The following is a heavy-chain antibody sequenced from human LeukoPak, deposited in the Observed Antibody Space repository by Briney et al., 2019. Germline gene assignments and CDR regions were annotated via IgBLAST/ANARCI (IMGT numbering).Heavy chain of an antibody. CDR2: IKSDGSST. Sequence: GGSLRLSCAASGFNISSYWMHWVRQVPGKGLVWVSRIKSDGSSTTYADSVKGRFTISRDNTRNTLYLQMNSLRAGDTAVYYCARALAVTGTGGFDPWGQGTLVTVSS. CDR1: GFNISSYW. D-gene: IGHD6-19*01. CDR3: ARALAVTGTGGFDP. V-gene: IGHV3-74*01. J-gene: IGHJ5*02.